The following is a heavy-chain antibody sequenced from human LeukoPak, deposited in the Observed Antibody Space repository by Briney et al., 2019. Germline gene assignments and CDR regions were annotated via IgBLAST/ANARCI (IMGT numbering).Heavy chain of an antibody. CDR2: ISGSGGST. CDR3: AKDVFPYFYDSSGYGAFDI. V-gene: IGHV3-23*01. D-gene: IGHD3-22*01. CDR1: GFTFSSYA. Sequence: PGGSLRLSCAASGFTFSSYAMSWVRPAPGKGLEWVSAISGSGGSTYYADSVTGRFTISTDNSKNTLYLQINSLRAEDTTVYYCAKDVFPYFYDSSGYGAFDIWGQGTMVTVSS. J-gene: IGHJ3*02.